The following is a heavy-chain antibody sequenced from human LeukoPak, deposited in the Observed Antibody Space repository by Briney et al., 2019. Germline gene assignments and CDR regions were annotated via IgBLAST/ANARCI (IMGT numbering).Heavy chain of an antibody. V-gene: IGHV4-59*01. D-gene: IGHD3-22*01. Sequence: PSETLSLTCTVSGGSISSYYWSWIRQPPGQGLEWIGYSYYSGSTNYNPSLKSRVTISVATSKNQFSLKLSSVTAADTAMYYCARVAVTGLVDYWGQGTLVTVSS. CDR1: GGSISSYY. CDR2: SYYSGST. CDR3: ARVAVTGLVDY. J-gene: IGHJ4*02.